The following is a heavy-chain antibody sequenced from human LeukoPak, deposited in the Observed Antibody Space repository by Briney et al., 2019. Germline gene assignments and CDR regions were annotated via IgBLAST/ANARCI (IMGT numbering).Heavy chain of an antibody. CDR2: ISSSSSYI. Sequence: PGGSLRLSCAASGFTFSSYSMNWVRQAPGKGLEWVSSISSSSSYIYYADSVKGRFTISRDNAKNSLYLQMNSLRAEDTAVYYCARDGRGYSGYDFHYWGQGTLVTVSS. V-gene: IGHV3-21*01. J-gene: IGHJ4*02. CDR1: GFTFSSYS. CDR3: ARDGRGYSGYDFHY. D-gene: IGHD5-12*01.